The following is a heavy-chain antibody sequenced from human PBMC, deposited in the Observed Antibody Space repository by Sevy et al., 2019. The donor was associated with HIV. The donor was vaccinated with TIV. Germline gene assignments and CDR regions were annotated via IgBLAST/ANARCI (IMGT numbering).Heavy chain of an antibody. Sequence: ASVKVSCKVSGYTLTKLSMHWVRQAPGKGLEWMGRFDPEDGETIYAQKFQGRVTMTEDTSTDTAYMELSSLRYEDTAVYYCASAREYYEDSSGYLDYWGQEPWSPSPQ. D-gene: IGHD3-22*01. CDR3: ASAREYYEDSSGYLDY. CDR1: GYTLTKLS. CDR2: FDPEDGET. J-gene: IGHJ4*01. V-gene: IGHV1-24*01.